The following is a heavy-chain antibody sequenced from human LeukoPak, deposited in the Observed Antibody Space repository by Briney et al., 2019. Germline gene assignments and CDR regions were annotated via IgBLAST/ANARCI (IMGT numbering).Heavy chain of an antibody. CDR3: ARGIAARPGVSYCYYIDV. D-gene: IGHD6-6*01. V-gene: IGHV1-46*01. CDR2: INPSGGST. J-gene: IGHJ6*03. CDR1: GYTFTSYY. Sequence: ASVKVSCKASGYTFTSYYMHWVRQAPGQGLEWMGIINPSGGSTSYAQKFQGRVTMTTDTSTSTAYMELRSLRSDDTAVYYCARGIAARPGVSYCYYIDVWGKGTTVTVSS.